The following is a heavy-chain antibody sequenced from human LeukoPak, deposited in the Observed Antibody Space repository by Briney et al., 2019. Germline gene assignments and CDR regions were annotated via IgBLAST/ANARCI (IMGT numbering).Heavy chain of an antibody. J-gene: IGHJ4*02. CDR1: GYSFTSYW. V-gene: IGHV5-51*01. CDR2: IYPGDSDT. CDR3: ARHRDVAFDY. Sequence: GESLKISCTCSGYSFTSYWIGWVRPMPGKGLEWMGIIYPGDSDTRYSPSFQGQVTISADKSISTAYLQWSSLKASDTAMYYCARHRDVAFDYWGQGTLVTVSS. D-gene: IGHD5-24*01.